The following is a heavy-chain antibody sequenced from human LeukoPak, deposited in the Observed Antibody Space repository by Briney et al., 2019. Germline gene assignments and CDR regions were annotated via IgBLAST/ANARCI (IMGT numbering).Heavy chain of an antibody. V-gene: IGHV4-34*01. J-gene: IGHJ4*02. CDR3: ARQAAVPGEEKFDY. D-gene: IGHD6-19*01. CDR2: INHSGST. Sequence: SETLSLTCGVYGGSFSGYYWSWIRQPPGKGLEWFGEINHSGSTNYNPSLESRVTISVDTSKNQFSLKLSSVTAADTAVYYCARQAAVPGEEKFDYWGQGTLVTVSS. CDR1: GGSFSGYY.